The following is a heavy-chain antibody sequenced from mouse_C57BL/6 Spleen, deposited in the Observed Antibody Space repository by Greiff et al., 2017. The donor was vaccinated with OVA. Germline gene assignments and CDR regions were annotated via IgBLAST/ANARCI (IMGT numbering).Heavy chain of an antibody. D-gene: IGHD2-4*01. Sequence: EVQLQQSGPELVKPGASVKIPCKASGYTFTDYNMDWVKQSHGKSLEWIGDINPNNGGTIYNQKFKGKATLTVDKSSSTAYMELRSLTSEDTAVYYCAREGITTRGYYFDYWGQGTTLTVSS. CDR3: AREGITTRGYYFDY. CDR2: INPNNGGT. V-gene: IGHV1-18*01. J-gene: IGHJ2*01. CDR1: GYTFTDYN.